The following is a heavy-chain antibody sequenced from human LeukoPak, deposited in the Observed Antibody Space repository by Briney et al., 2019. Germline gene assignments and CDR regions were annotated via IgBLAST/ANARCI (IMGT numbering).Heavy chain of an antibody. Sequence: GGSLRLSCAASGFTFSSYGMHWVRQAPGKGLEWVAFIRYDGSNKYYADSVKGRFTISRDDSKNTLYLQMNSLRAEDTAVYYCAKGRTEYQLPFWADINWFDPWGQGTLVTVSS. V-gene: IGHV3-30*02. CDR1: GFTFSSYG. CDR3: AKGRTEYQLPFWADINWFDP. D-gene: IGHD2-2*01. J-gene: IGHJ5*02. CDR2: IRYDGSNK.